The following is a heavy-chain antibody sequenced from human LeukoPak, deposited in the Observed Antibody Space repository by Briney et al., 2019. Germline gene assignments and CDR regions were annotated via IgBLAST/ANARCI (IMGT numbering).Heavy chain of an antibody. V-gene: IGHV1-18*01. CDR3: ARIGELLPDFDY. J-gene: IGHJ4*02. Sequence: ASVKVSCKASGGTFSTYGVTWVRQAPGRGLEWMGWISAYNGNTNYAQKLQGRVTMTTDTSTSTAYMELRSLRSDDTAVYYCARIGELLPDFDYWGQGTLVTVSS. CDR2: ISAYNGNT. CDR1: GGTFSTYG. D-gene: IGHD3-10*01.